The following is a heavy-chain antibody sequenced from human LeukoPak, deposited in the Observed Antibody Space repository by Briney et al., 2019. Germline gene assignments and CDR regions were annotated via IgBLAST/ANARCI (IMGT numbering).Heavy chain of an antibody. CDR2: ISSSSSYI. CDR3: ARDNYYGSGSLDY. CDR1: GFTFSSYS. D-gene: IGHD3-10*01. Sequence: GGSLRLSCAASGFTFSSYSMNWVRQAPGKGLEWVSSISSSSSYIYYADSVKGRFTISGDNSKNTLYLQMNSLRAEDTAVYYCARDNYYGSGSLDYWGQGTLVTVSS. J-gene: IGHJ4*02. V-gene: IGHV3-21*01.